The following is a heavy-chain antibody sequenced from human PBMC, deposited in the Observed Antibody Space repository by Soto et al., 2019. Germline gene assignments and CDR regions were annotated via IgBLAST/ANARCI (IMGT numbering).Heavy chain of an antibody. D-gene: IGHD5-18*01. CDR2: ISYDGSIK. CDR1: GFTFSSYA. V-gene: IGHV3-30*04. J-gene: IGHJ4*02. CDR3: ASDRSGYGYDY. Sequence: QVQLVESGGGVVQPGRSLKLSCADSGFTFSSYAMHWVRQAPGKGLECVAIISYDGSIKYYADSVMGRFTISRDNSKNTLYMQMNSLRAEDTAVYYCASDRSGYGYDYWGQGTLVTVSS.